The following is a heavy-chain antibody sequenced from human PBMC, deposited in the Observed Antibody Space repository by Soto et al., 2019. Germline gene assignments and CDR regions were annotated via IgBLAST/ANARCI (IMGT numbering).Heavy chain of an antibody. V-gene: IGHV3-49*03. J-gene: IGHJ5*02. CDR2: IRGKPFGGTT. CDR3: TREEYGWGIRRVQPAP. D-gene: IGHD3-10*01. CDR1: GFTLGDYS. Sequence: GGSLRLSCTVSGFTLGDYSLSWFRQAPGKGLEWVGFIRGKPFGGTTEYAASVKGRFSISRDDSRNIAYLEMSSLKTEDTAVYYCTREEYGWGIRRVQPAPWGQGTRVTVSS.